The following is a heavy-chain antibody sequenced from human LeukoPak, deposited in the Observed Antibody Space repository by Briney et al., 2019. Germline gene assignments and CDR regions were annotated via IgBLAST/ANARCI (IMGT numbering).Heavy chain of an antibody. CDR1: GYTLTELS. Sequence: ASVKVSCKVSGYTLTELSMHWVRQAPGKGLEWMGGFDPEDGETIYAQKFQGRVTMTEDTSTDTAYMELSSPRSEDTAVYYCATGIYCSGGSCYSDNWFDPWGQGTLVTVSS. D-gene: IGHD2-15*01. V-gene: IGHV1-24*01. J-gene: IGHJ5*02. CDR3: ATGIYCSGGSCYSDNWFDP. CDR2: FDPEDGET.